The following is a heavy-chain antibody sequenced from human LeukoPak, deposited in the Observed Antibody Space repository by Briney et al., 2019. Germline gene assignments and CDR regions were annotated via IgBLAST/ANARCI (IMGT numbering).Heavy chain of an antibody. CDR1: GGSFSGYY. V-gene: IGHV4-34*01. Sequence: PSETLSLTCAVYGGSFSGYYWSWIRQPPGKGLEWIGEINHSGSTNYNPSLKSRVTISVDTSKNQFSLKLSSVTAADTAVYYCARDGGSYAGYPRPPDYWGQGTLVTVSS. D-gene: IGHD3-16*01. J-gene: IGHJ4*02. CDR3: ARDGGSYAGYPRPPDY. CDR2: INHSGST.